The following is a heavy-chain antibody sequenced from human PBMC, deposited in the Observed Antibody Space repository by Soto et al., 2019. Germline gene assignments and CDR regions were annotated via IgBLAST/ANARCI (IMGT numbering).Heavy chain of an antibody. CDR1: GYTFTSYG. J-gene: IGHJ6*02. CDR3: ARDQGGSSSWSAYYYGMDV. V-gene: IGHV1-18*01. Sequence: GASVKVSCKASGYTFTSYGISCVRQAPGQGLEWMGWISAYNGNTNYAQKLQGRVTMTTDTSTSTAYMELRSLRSDDTAVYYCARDQGGSSSWSAYYYGMDVWGQGTTVTVSS. CDR2: ISAYNGNT. D-gene: IGHD6-13*01.